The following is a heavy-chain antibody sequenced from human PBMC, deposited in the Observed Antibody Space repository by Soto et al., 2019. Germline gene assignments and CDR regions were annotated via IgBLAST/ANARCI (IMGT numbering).Heavy chain of an antibody. Sequence: EVQLVESGGGLVQPGGSLRLSCAASGFTFRNYWMHWVRQAPGKGLVWVSRVNSDGDTTYYADSVKGRFTISRDNAKNKLHLQMNSLGAEDTAVYYCASNYAYAEGYYFYGIDVWGQGTTVTVSS. J-gene: IGHJ6*02. V-gene: IGHV3-74*01. D-gene: IGHD3-16*01. CDR1: GFTFRNYW. CDR2: VNSDGDTT. CDR3: ASNYAYAEGYYFYGIDV.